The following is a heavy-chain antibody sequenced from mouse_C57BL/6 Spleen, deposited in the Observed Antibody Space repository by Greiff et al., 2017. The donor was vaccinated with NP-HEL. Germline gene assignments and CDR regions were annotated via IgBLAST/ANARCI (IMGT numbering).Heavy chain of an antibody. CDR2: FYPGSGSI. Sequence: QVQLQQSGAELVKPGASVKLSGKASGYTFTEYTIHWVKQRSGQGLEWIGWFYPGSGSIKYNEKFKDKATLTADKSSSTVYMELSRLTSEDSAVYFCARNEAHYYGSNYAMDYWGQGTSVTVSS. CDR1: GYTFTEYT. D-gene: IGHD1-1*01. V-gene: IGHV1-62-2*01. J-gene: IGHJ4*01. CDR3: ARNEAHYYGSNYAMDY.